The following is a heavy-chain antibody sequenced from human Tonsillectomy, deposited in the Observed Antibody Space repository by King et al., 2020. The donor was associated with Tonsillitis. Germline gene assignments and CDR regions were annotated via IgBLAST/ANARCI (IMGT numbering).Heavy chain of an antibody. CDR3: VRGDGYNLGGQVYFDP. J-gene: IGHJ5*02. CDR2: IIPIVDRP. Sequence: QLVQSGAEVKKPGSSVKVSCKASGGTYGTYSLSWVRQAPGQGLQWMGRIIPIVDRPIYAQTFQNRLTISADTSTTTVFMELSGLKSEDTAVYYCVRGDGYNLGGQVYFDPWGQGTQVTVSS. D-gene: IGHD5-24*01. CDR1: GGTYGTYS. V-gene: IGHV1-69*09.